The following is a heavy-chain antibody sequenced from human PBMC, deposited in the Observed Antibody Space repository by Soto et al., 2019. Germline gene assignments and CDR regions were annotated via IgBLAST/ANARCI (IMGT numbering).Heavy chain of an antibody. CDR2: ISTHNGNT. J-gene: IGHJ3*01. CDR1: VFTSSG. D-gene: IGHD3-3*01. Sequence: QDQLVQSGAEVKKPGASVKVSCKASVFTSSGISWVRQAPGQRLEWMGWISTHNGNTIYAQKFQGRVIMTMDTSTTTVYMELRSLRPDDTAVYLGARAGILGLFDAYDLWGQGTMVTVSS. V-gene: IGHV1-18*04. CDR3: ARAGILGLFDAYDL.